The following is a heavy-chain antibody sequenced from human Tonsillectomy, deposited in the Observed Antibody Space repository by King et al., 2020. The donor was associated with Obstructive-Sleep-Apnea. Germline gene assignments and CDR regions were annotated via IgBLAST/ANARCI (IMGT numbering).Heavy chain of an antibody. D-gene: IGHD6-19*01. J-gene: IGHJ4*02. CDR1: GFTVSSNY. CDR2: IYSGGST. Sequence: VQLVESGGGLVQPGGSLRLSCAASGFTVSSNYMSWVRQAPGKGLEWGSVIYSGGSTYYADSGKGRFTISRANSKNTLYLQLNSLRAEDTAVYYCARAYRGRSGWDRRPAVDDYWGQGTLVTVSS. V-gene: IGHV3-66*01. CDR3: ARAYRGRSGWDRRPAVDDY.